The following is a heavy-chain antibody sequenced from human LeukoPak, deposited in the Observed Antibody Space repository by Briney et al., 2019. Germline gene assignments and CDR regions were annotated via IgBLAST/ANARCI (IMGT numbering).Heavy chain of an antibody. D-gene: IGHD4-23*01. CDR1: GYTFTGYY. Sequence: GASVKVSCKASGYTFTGYYMHWVRQAPGQGLEWMGWINPNSGGTNYAQKFQGRVTMTRDTSISTAYMELSRLRSDDTAVYYCARDSLGLRWYYYYMDVWGKGTTVTVSS. CDR3: ARDSLGLRWYYYYMDV. CDR2: INPNSGGT. J-gene: IGHJ6*03. V-gene: IGHV1-2*02.